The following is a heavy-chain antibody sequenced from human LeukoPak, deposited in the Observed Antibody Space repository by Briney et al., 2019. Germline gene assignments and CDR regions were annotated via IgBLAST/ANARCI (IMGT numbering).Heavy chain of an antibody. D-gene: IGHD3-3*01. CDR3: ARDWSEYDFWSGYYYYYGMDV. CDR2: VSGSGGNT. V-gene: IGHV3-23*01. Sequence: GGSLRLSCAASGFIFSSYAMSWVRQAPGKGLEWVSAVSGSGGNTYYADSVKGRFTISRDNSKNTLYLQMGSLRAEDMAVYHCARDWSEYDFWSGYYYYYGMDVWGQGTTVTVSS. CDR1: GFIFSSYA. J-gene: IGHJ6*02.